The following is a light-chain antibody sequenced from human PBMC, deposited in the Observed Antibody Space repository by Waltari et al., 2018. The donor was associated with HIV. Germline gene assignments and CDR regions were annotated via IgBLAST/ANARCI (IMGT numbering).Light chain of an antibody. V-gene: IGLV1-47*01. CDR3: AAWDDSLNGFYV. CDR2: RDN. J-gene: IGLJ1*01. CDR1: SSNIGTNY. Sequence: QSVLTQPPSASATPGQRVTISCSGGSSNIGTNYVFWYQQLPGTATKLLIFRDNERPAGVPDRFSGSRSGTSASLVISGLRSEDEAEYYCAAWDDSLNGFYVFGSGTRVTVL.